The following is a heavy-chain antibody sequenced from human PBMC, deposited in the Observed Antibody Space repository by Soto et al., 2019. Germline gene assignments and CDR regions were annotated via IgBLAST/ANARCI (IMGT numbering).Heavy chain of an antibody. Sequence: QVQLVQSGTEVKKPGSSVKVSCKASGGTFRNYPINWVRQAPGQGLEWMGSIFPLTDIPDYAQNFQARLPISADKSTSTAYMEVSSLTSDDTAMYFCARGPLVVLNYFESWGQGTLVTVSS. J-gene: IGHJ4*02. CDR1: GGTFRNYP. CDR3: ARGPLVVLNYFES. V-gene: IGHV1-69*02. CDR2: IFPLTDIP.